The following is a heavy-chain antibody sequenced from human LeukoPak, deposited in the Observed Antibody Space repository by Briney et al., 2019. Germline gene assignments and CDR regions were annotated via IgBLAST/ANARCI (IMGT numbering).Heavy chain of an antibody. Sequence: GGSLRLSCAASGFTFSTCWMRWVRQAPGKGLVWVSRINNEETAANYADSVQGRFTISRDNAKSMLYLQMDSLRAEDTAVYYCARESTVGPIQTDALDIWGQGTMVTVSS. CDR3: ARESTVGPIQTDALDI. CDR2: INNEETAA. V-gene: IGHV3-74*01. D-gene: IGHD1-26*01. CDR1: GFTFSTCW. J-gene: IGHJ3*02.